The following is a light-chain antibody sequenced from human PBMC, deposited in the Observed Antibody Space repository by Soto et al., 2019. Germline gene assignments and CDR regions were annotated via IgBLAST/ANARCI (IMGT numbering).Light chain of an antibody. V-gene: IGKV3-11*01. CDR1: QSVSSS. Sequence: IVFTHSPSTLSSSPVERATLSCMASQSVSSSLAWYQQKPGQAPRLLIYDESSRATGIPARFSGSGSGTGFTLTISSLEPEDFAVYYCQKRTKWPRKFGQGTKVDIK. CDR3: QKRTKWPRK. CDR2: DES. J-gene: IGKJ1*01.